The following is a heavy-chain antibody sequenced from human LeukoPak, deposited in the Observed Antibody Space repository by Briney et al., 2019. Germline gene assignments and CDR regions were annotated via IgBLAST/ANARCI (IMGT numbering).Heavy chain of an antibody. J-gene: IGHJ3*02. CDR2: INHSGST. CDR1: GGSFSGYY. D-gene: IGHD3-22*01. CDR3: ARSPYYYDSSGPKXAFDI. Sequence: SETLSLTCAVYGGSFSGYYWSWIRQPPGKGLEWIGEINHSGSTNYNPSLKSRVTISVDTSKNQFSLKLSSVTAADTAVYYCARSPYYYDSSGPKXAFDIWGQGTMVTVS. V-gene: IGHV4-34*01.